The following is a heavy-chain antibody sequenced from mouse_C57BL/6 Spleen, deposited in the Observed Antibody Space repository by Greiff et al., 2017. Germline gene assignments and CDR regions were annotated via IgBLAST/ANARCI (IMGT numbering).Heavy chain of an antibody. V-gene: IGHV5-9*01. CDR1: GFTFSSYT. CDR2: ISGGGGNT. Sequence: EVQRVESGGGLVKPGGSLKLSCAASGFTFSSYTMSWVRQTPEKRLEWVATISGGGGNTYYPDSVKGRFTISRDNAKNTLYLQMSSLRSEDTALYYCARLSITTVVATRSYAMDYWGQGTSVTVSA. CDR3: ARLSITTVVATRSYAMDY. J-gene: IGHJ4*01. D-gene: IGHD1-1*01.